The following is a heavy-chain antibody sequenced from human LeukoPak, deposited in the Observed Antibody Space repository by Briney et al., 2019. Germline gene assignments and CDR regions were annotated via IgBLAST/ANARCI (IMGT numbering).Heavy chain of an antibody. Sequence: GESLKISCKGSGYSFNNYWIGGVRQMPGEGLEWMGIIYPGDSDTTYSPSFQGQVTISADKSISTAYLQWSSLKASDTAMYYCARQETYVFTYWGQGTLVTVSS. CDR1: GYSFNNYW. V-gene: IGHV5-51*01. CDR2: IYPGDSDT. D-gene: IGHD3-16*01. J-gene: IGHJ4*02. CDR3: ARQETYVFTY.